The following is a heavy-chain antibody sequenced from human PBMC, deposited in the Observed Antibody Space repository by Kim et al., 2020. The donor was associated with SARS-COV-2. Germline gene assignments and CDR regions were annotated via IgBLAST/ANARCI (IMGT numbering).Heavy chain of an antibody. Sequence: DYAVSGKSRITINPDTSKNQFALQLNSVTPEDTAVYYCARSREGATIIDYWGQGTLVTVSS. CDR3: ARSREGATIIDY. V-gene: IGHV6-1*01. D-gene: IGHD5-12*01. J-gene: IGHJ4*02.